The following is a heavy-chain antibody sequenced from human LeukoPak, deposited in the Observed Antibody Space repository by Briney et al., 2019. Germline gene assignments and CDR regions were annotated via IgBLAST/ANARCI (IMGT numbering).Heavy chain of an antibody. CDR2: VSYSGST. Sequence: SETLSLTCTVSGGSIGSYYWNWIRQPPGKGLEWIGYVSYSGSTNYNPSLKSRVTMSVDKSKNQFSLKLSSVTAADTAVYYCARVRITIFGVGPYYYYYYMDVWGKGTTVTVSS. J-gene: IGHJ6*03. D-gene: IGHD3-3*01. CDR1: GGSIGSYY. V-gene: IGHV4-59*12. CDR3: ARVRITIFGVGPYYYYYYMDV.